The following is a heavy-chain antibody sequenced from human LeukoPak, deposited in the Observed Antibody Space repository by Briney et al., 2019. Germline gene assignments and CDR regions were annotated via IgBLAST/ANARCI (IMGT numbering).Heavy chain of an antibody. J-gene: IGHJ4*03. D-gene: IGHD2-15*01. CDR1: GDTLNNYA. V-gene: IGHV1-69*04. Sequence: SVRVSCKASGDTLNNYAISWLRQAPGQGLEWMGRILPFVGTATYAQNFQGRVTITADRPTSTANIELSSLTFDDTAVYYCARVACSDGRCYFDSWGQGSLITVSS. CDR3: ARVACSDGRCYFDS. CDR2: ILPFVGTA.